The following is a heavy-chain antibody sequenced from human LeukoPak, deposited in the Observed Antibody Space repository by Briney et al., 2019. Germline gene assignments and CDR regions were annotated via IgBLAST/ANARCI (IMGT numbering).Heavy chain of an antibody. D-gene: IGHD1-26*01. V-gene: IGHV4-59*01. J-gene: IGHJ4*02. CDR3: ARGVAGSGSTPNY. Sequence: SETLSLTCTVSGGSISSYYWSWIRQPPGKGLEWIGFIYYNGNTNYNPSLKSRVTISEDSSKNQSSLKLSSVTAADTAVYYCARGVAGSGSTPNYWGQGTLVTVSS. CDR1: GGSISSYY. CDR2: IYYNGNT.